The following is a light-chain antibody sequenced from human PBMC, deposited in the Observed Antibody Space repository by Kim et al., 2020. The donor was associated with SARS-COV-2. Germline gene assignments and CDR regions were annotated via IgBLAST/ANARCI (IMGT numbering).Light chain of an antibody. Sequence: QRVTISCSGSRSNIGSNYVYWYQQLPGAAPKLLIYENYQRPSGVPDRFSGSKSGTSASLAISGLRSEDGAHYYCAAWDDSLSVHYVFGTGTKVTVL. CDR3: AAWDDSLSVHYV. J-gene: IGLJ1*01. CDR2: ENY. V-gene: IGLV1-47*01. CDR1: RSNIGSNY.